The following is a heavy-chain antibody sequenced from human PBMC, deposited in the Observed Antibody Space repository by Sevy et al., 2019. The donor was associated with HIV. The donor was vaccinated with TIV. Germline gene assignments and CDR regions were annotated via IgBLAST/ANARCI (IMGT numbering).Heavy chain of an antibody. CDR1: GYTFTGYY. D-gene: IGHD6-19*01. CDR2: INPNSGGT. Sequence: ASVKVSCKASGYTFTGYYMHWVRQAPGQGLEWMGWINPNSGGTNYAQKFQGRVTMTRDTSISTAYMELSRLRSDDTAVYYCARRTVAGTQGYYYYYYYMDVWGKGTTVTVSS. CDR3: ARRTVAGTQGYYYYYYYMDV. V-gene: IGHV1-2*02. J-gene: IGHJ6*03.